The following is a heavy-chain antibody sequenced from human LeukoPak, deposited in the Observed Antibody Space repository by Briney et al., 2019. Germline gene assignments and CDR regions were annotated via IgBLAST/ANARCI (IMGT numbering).Heavy chain of an antibody. CDR2: IYFSGIT. D-gene: IGHD1-26*01. J-gene: IGHJ3*02. V-gene: IGHV4-59*08. CDR3: ARRSGSDFEVRAFDI. Sequence: EPSETLSLTCTVSGGSISSYYWSWIRQPPGKGLEWIAYIYFSGITSYNPSLKSRVTISVDTSKNQFSLKLTSVTAADTAVYYCARRSGSDFEVRAFDIWGQGIMVTVSS. CDR1: GGSISSYY.